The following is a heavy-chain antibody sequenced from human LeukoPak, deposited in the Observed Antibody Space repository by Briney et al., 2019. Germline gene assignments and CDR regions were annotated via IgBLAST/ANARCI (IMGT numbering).Heavy chain of an antibody. D-gene: IGHD3-3*01. CDR1: GYTFTSYD. CDR2: MNPNSGNT. Sequence: ASVKVSCKASGYTFTSYDINWVRQATGQGLEWMGWMNPNSGNTGYAQKFQGRVTMTRNTSISTAYMELSSLRSEDTAVYYCARGDFWSGYYAYYYYYYMDVWGKGTTVTVSS. CDR3: ARGDFWSGYYAYYYYYYMDV. J-gene: IGHJ6*03. V-gene: IGHV1-8*01.